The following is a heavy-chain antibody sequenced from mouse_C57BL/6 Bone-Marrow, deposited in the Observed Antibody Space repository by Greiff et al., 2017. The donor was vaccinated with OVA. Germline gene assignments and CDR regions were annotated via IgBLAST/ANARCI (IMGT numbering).Heavy chain of an antibody. CDR2: IYPRSGNT. Sequence: QVQLQQFGAELARPGASVKLSCKASGYTFTSYGISWVKQRTGQGLEWIGEIYPRSGNTYYNEKFKGKATLTADKSSSTAYMELRSLTSEDSAVYFCARWLLLWFAYWGQGTLVTVSA. V-gene: IGHV1-81*01. CDR1: GYTFTSYG. CDR3: ARWLLLWFAY. D-gene: IGHD2-3*01. J-gene: IGHJ3*01.